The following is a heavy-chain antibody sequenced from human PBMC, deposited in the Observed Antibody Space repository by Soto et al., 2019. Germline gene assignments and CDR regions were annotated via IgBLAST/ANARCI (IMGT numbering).Heavy chain of an antibody. CDR1: GFTFSSYW. CDR2: INQDESER. D-gene: IGHD6-6*01. CDR3: ASSDYSSFRY. V-gene: IGHV3-7*05. Sequence: EVQLVESGGGLVQPGGSLRLSCAASGFTFSSYWMTWVRQAPGKGLEWVANINQDESERYYVDSVKGRFTISRDNVKNSLYLQMNSLRVEYTSVYYCASSDYSSFRYWGQGALVTVSS. J-gene: IGHJ4*02.